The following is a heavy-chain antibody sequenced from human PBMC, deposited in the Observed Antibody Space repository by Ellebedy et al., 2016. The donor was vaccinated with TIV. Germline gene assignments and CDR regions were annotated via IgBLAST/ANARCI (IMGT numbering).Heavy chain of an antibody. V-gene: IGHV4-39*01. Sequence: SETLSLTXNVSGDSVTTTGYFWGWIRQPPGKGLEWIGNLYYGINTHYNPSLENRVIVSLDTSKNQFSLNLSSVTAADTAVYYCARHCLTLERRIFVYNWFNPWGQGTLVTVSS. J-gene: IGHJ5*02. D-gene: IGHD1-1*01. CDR3: ARHCLTLERRIFVYNWFNP. CDR2: LYYGINT. CDR1: GDSVTTTGYF.